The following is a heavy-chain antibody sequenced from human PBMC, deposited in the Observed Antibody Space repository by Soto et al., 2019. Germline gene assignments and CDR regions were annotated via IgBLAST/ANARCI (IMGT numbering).Heavy chain of an antibody. CDR3: ARERAVAGFDY. J-gene: IGHJ4*02. V-gene: IGHV1-8*01. D-gene: IGHD6-19*01. CDR2: MNPNTGNT. Sequence: QVQLVQSGAEVKKPGASVKVSCKASGYTFTSYDINWVRQATGQGLEWMGWMNPNTGNTGYAQNSQGRVTMTRNTSITTAYMELSSLRSEDTAVYYCARERAVAGFDYWGQGTLVTVSS. CDR1: GYTFTSYD.